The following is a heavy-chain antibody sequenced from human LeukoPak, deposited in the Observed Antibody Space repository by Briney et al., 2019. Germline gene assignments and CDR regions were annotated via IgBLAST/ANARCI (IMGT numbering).Heavy chain of an antibody. CDR2: ISDSGGST. CDR3: ARHDSFIPY. CDR1: GFTFSDYA. J-gene: IGHJ4*02. V-gene: IGHV3-23*01. D-gene: IGHD3-16*02. Sequence: GGSLRLSCVASGFTFSDYAMSWVRQAPGKGLEWVSGISDSGGSTYYADSVTGRCTISRDNSKNTVSLQMNNLRAEDTAVYFCARHDSFIPYWGQGTLVTVTS.